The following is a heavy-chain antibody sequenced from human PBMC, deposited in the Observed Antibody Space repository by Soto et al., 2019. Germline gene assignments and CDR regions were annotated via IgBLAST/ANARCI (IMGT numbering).Heavy chain of an antibody. V-gene: IGHV1-18*01. D-gene: IGHD3-22*01. CDR2: ISAYNGNT. J-gene: IGHJ5*02. CDR3: ARVVTMIVVDRGWFDP. CDR1: GYTFTSYG. Sequence: ASVKVSCKASGYTFTSYGISWVRQAPGQGLEWMGWISAYNGNTNYAQKLQGRVTMTTDTSTSTAYMELRSLRSDDTAVYYCARVVTMIVVDRGWFDPWGQGTLVTVSS.